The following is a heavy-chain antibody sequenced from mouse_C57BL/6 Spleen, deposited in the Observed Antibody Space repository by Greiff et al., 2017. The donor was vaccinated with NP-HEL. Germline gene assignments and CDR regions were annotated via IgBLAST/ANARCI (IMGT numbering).Heavy chain of an antibody. J-gene: IGHJ1*03. Sequence: EVLLVESGGGLVKPGGSLKLSCAASGFTFSDYGMHWVRQAPEKGLAWVAYISSGSSTIYYADTVTGRFTISRDNAKNTLFLQMTSLRSEDTAMYYCARGPYYYGSSYSYWYFDVWGTGTTVTVSS. CDR1: GFTFSDYG. CDR3: ARGPYYYGSSYSYWYFDV. V-gene: IGHV5-17*01. CDR2: ISSGSSTI. D-gene: IGHD1-1*01.